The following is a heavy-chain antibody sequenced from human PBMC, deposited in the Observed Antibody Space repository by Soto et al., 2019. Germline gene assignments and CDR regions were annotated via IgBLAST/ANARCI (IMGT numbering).Heavy chain of an antibody. J-gene: IGHJ6*02. Sequence: KPSETLSLTCTVSGGSISSYYWSWIRQPAGKGLEWIGRIYTSGSTNYNPSLKSRVTMSVDTSKNQFSLKLSSVTAADTAVYYCARDIDMVGHPYYYYYGMDVWGQGTTVT. CDR2: IYTSGST. D-gene: IGHD2-15*01. V-gene: IGHV4-4*07. CDR1: GGSISSYY. CDR3: ARDIDMVGHPYYYYYGMDV.